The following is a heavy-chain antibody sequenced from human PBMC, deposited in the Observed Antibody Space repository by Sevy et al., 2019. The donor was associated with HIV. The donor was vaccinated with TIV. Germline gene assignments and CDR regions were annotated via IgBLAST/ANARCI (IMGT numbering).Heavy chain of an antibody. V-gene: IGHV3-30*02. CDR3: AKDQGYNWNTEGFFDY. CDR1: AFSFSTNG. Sequence: GGSLRLSCAASAFSFSTNGMHWVRQAPGKGLEWVAFIRYDGGNKFYTDSVKGRFTISRDNSKNTLYLQMNSLTTEDTAVSYCAKDQGYNWNTEGFFDYWGQGTLVTVSS. D-gene: IGHD1-20*01. J-gene: IGHJ4*02. CDR2: IRYDGGNK.